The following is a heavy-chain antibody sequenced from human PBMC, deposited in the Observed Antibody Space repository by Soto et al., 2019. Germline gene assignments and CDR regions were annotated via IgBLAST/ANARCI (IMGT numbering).Heavy chain of an antibody. Sequence: QVQLVESGGGLVKPGGSLRLSCAASGFNFSDHYMNWIRQAPGKGLEWVSYISGSSRYTNFADSVKGRFTISRDNAKNSLYLQMNSLRAEDTAVYYCARHTSGWHYYDYWGQGTPVTVSS. CDR3: ARHTSGWHYYDY. CDR1: GFNFSDHY. CDR2: ISGSSRYT. J-gene: IGHJ4*02. D-gene: IGHD6-19*01. V-gene: IGHV3-11*06.